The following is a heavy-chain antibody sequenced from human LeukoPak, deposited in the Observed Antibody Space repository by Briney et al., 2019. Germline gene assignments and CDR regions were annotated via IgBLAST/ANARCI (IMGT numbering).Heavy chain of an antibody. J-gene: IGHJ4*02. V-gene: IGHV4-59*02. Sequence: SETLSLTCTVSGGSVTSHSWSWLRQPPGKGLEWIGYIHYTGSTNYNPSLKSRVTISVDTSKNQFSLTLTSVTPADTAVYYCARDSSGYYYFDYWGQGTLVTVSS. CDR2: IHYTGST. CDR1: GGSVTSHS. CDR3: ARDSSGYYYFDY. D-gene: IGHD3-22*01.